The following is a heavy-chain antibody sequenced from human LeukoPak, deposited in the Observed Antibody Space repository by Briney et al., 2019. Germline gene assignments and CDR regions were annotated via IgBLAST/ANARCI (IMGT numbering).Heavy chain of an antibody. CDR3: ARAKTQVNWFDP. CDR1: GGSISSGDYY. J-gene: IGHJ5*02. Sequence: SETLSLTCTVSGGSISSGDYYWSWIRQPPGKGLEWIGYIYYSGGTYYNPSLKSRVTISVDTSKNQFSLKLSSVTAADTAVYYCARAKTQVNWFDPWGQGTLVTVSS. V-gene: IGHV4-30-4*01. CDR2: IYYSGGT.